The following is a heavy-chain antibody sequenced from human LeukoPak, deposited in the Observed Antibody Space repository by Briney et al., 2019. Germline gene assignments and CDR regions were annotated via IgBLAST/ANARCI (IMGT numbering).Heavy chain of an antibody. D-gene: IGHD6-13*01. V-gene: IGHV1-2*04. J-gene: IGHJ4*02. CDR1: GYTFTTYY. CDR3: ARATVPHSSSWAY. CDR2: INPNSGGT. Sequence: ASVKVSCKASGYTFTTYYIHWVRQAPGQGLEWMGWINPNSGGTNYAQKFQGWVTMARDTSINTAYMELNRMTSDDTAIYYCARATVPHSSSWAYWGQGTPVTVSS.